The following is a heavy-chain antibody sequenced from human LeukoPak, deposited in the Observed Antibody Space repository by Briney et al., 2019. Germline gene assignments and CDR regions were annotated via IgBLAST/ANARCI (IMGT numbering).Heavy chain of an antibody. J-gene: IGHJ4*02. V-gene: IGHV3-11*04. CDR2: ISSSGSML. CDR1: GFTFSDYY. Sequence: GGSLGLSCAVSGFTFSDYYMSWVRQAPGKGLEWVSYISSSGSMLHYADSVEGRFTISRDNAKNSLHLQMSSLRVEDTAVYYCTRRPYSSSWYYFDYWGQGTLVTVSS. CDR3: TRRPYSSSWYYFDY. D-gene: IGHD6-13*01.